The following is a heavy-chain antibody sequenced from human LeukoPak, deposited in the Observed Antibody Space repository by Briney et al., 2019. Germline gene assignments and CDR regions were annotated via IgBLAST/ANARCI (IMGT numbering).Heavy chain of an antibody. Sequence: HPGGSLRLSCAASEFTFSNYAMSWVRQAPGKGLEWVSIILSSGVSTYYADSVKGRFTISRDNSKNTLYLQMNSLRAEDTAVYYCAKSRPIDSWGQGTQVTVSS. CDR1: EFTFSNYA. V-gene: IGHV3-23*01. CDR3: AKSRPIDS. J-gene: IGHJ4*02. CDR2: ILSSGVST.